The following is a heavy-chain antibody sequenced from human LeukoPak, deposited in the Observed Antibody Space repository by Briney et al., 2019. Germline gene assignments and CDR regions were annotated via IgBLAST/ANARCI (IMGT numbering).Heavy chain of an antibody. CDR1: GFNFSRYY. D-gene: IGHD6-19*01. V-gene: IGHV3-48*01. J-gene: IGHJ4*02. CDR3: ARVLVGGTGRGPLD. Sequence: GGSLRLSCAVSGFNFSRYYMNWVRQAPGKGLEWVSYISGSSTTIQYADSVKGRFTISRDNAKNSLYLQMDSLSAEDTAVYYCARVLVGGTGRGPLDWGQGTLVTVSS. CDR2: ISGSSTTI.